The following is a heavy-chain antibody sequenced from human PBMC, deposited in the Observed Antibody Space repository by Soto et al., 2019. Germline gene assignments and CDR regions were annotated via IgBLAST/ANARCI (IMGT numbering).Heavy chain of an antibody. CDR1: GFTFRNYA. CDR2: ISYDGNDQ. V-gene: IGHV3-30-3*01. Sequence: GGSLRLSCAASGFTFRNYAMHWVRQAPGKGLEWVAAISYDGNDQYYADSVKGRFTISRDNSKNTLYLQMNSLRTEDTAVYYCAKDRVPYGSGSHPVGPLDYWGQGTLVTVSS. CDR3: AKDRVPYGSGSHPVGPLDY. D-gene: IGHD3-10*01. J-gene: IGHJ4*02.